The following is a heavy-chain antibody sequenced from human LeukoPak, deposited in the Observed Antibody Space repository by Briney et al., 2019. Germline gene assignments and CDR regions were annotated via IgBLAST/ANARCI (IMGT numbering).Heavy chain of an antibody. CDR2: IKQDGSKK. CDR1: GFTFSSYC. Sequence: PGGSLRLSCAASGFTFSSYCMSWVRQAPGKGLEWVANIKQDGSKKYYVDSVKGRFTISRDNAKNSLYLQMNSLRSEDAAVYYCTRVSPDYGDYLVGFDYWGQGTLVTVSS. J-gene: IGHJ4*02. CDR3: TRVSPDYGDYLVGFDY. V-gene: IGHV3-7*01. D-gene: IGHD4-17*01.